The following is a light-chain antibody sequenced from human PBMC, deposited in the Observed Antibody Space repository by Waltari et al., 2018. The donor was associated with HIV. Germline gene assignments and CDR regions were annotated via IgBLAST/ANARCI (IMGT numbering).Light chain of an antibody. CDR3: SSYTSSSTRV. Sequence: QSALTQPASGSGSPGQSITISCTGTRRDVGGYTYFSWYQQHPGKAPILMIYEVSNRPSGVSNRVSSSKSGKTASLTISGLQAEDEADYYCSSYTSSSTRVFGTGTKVTVL. CDR1: RRDVGGYTY. CDR2: EVS. V-gene: IGLV2-14*01. J-gene: IGLJ1*01.